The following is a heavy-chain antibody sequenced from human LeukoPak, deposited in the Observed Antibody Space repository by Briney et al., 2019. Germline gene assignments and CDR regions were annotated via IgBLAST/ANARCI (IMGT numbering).Heavy chain of an antibody. J-gene: IGHJ4*02. CDR3: ARGTVTAPDF. CDR2: LYTGGST. D-gene: IGHD4-17*01. V-gene: IGHV3-53*01. Sequence: PGGSLRLSCGASGFTVSSHYMNCVRQAPGKGLEWVSILYTGGSTYYADSVKGRFTISRDNSKNTLYLQMNSLRVEDTAVYYCARGTVTAPDFWGQGTLVTVSS. CDR1: GFTVSSHY.